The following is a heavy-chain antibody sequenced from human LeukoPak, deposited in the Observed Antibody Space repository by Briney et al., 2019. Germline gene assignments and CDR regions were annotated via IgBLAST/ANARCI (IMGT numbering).Heavy chain of an antibody. Sequence: PGGSLRLSCAASGFTFSSYAMTWVRQAPGKGLEWVSSISDTGGSTYYADSVKGRFTISRDNAKNSLYLQMNSLRAEDTAVYHCTRGGILGEHFDYWGQGTLVTVSS. J-gene: IGHJ4*02. CDR1: GFTFSSYA. D-gene: IGHD2-8*02. CDR3: TRGGILGEHFDY. CDR2: ISDTGGST. V-gene: IGHV3-23*01.